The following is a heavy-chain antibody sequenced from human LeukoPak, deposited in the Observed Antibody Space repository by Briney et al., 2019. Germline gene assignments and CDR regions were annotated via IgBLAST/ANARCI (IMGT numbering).Heavy chain of an antibody. J-gene: IGHJ4*02. CDR1: GDSISSYY. Sequence: SETLSLTCTVSGDSISSYYWSWIRQPPGKGLEWIGYIYYSGSTNYNPSLKSRLTISVDTSKNQFSLELSSVTAADTAVYYCARRSYYFDYWGQGTLVTVSS. D-gene: IGHD1-26*01. CDR2: IYYSGST. V-gene: IGHV4-59*08. CDR3: ARRSYYFDY.